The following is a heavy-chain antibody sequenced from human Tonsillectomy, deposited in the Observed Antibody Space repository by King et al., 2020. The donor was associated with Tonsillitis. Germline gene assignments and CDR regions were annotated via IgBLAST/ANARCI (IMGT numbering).Heavy chain of an antibody. CDR3: AKGYYYDRGWFDP. CDR1: GFTFINYY. CDR2: SSSSSSYT. J-gene: IGHJ5*02. V-gene: IGHV3-11*05. D-gene: IGHD3-22*01. Sequence: QVQLVESGGGLVNPGGSLRLSCAASGFTFINYYMSLIRQAPGKGLEWFSYSSSSSSYTNYADSVKGRFTYSIDNAKNSMYLQMNSLRAEDTAVYYCAKGYYYDRGWFDPWGQGTLVTVSS.